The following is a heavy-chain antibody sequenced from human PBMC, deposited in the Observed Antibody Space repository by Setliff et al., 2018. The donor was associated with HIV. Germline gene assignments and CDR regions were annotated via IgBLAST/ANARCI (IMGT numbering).Heavy chain of an antibody. CDR3: ARHEAECFDNKCYAGLRGA. CDR1: GFTVSSSY. V-gene: IGHV3-66*04. J-gene: IGHJ4*02. CDR2: IYSDGNT. D-gene: IGHD2-15*01. Sequence: GGSLRLSCAGSGFTVSSSYMTWVRQAPGKGLEWVSVIYSDGNTFYADSVKGRFSISRDNSKNTLSLQMNILRSEGTALYYCARHEAECFDNKCYAGLRGAWGQGTLVTVSS.